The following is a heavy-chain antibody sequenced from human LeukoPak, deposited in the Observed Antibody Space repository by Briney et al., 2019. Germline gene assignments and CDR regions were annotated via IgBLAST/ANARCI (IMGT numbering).Heavy chain of an antibody. Sequence: GASVKVSCKASGGTFSSYAISWVRQAPGQGLEWMGGIIPIFGTANYAQKFQGRVTTTADESTSTAYMELSSLRSEDTAVYYCARADFWSGYSGWFDPWGQGTLVTVSS. V-gene: IGHV1-69*13. CDR1: GGTFSSYA. D-gene: IGHD3-3*01. CDR3: ARADFWSGYSGWFDP. J-gene: IGHJ5*02. CDR2: IIPIFGTA.